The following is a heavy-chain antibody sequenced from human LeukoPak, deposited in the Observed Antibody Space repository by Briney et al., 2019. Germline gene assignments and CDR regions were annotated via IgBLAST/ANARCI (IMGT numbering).Heavy chain of an antibody. J-gene: IGHJ4*02. CDR2: IYPGDSDT. D-gene: IGHD1-26*01. CDR3: ATTVVGATVVFDY. V-gene: IGHV5-51*01. Sequence: GESLKISCKGSGYRFTNYWIGWVRQTPEKGLEWMAIIYPGDSDTRYSPSFQGQVTISADKSISTAYLQWSSLKASDTAMYYCATTVVGATVVFDYWGQGTLVTVSS. CDR1: GYRFTNYW.